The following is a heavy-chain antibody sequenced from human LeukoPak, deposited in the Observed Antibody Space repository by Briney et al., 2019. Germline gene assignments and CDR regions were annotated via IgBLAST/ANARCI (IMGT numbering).Heavy chain of an antibody. D-gene: IGHD3-22*01. CDR1: GYTFTGYY. Sequence: ASVKVSCKASGYTFTGYYMHWVRQAPGQGLEWMGWINPNSGGTNYAQKFQGRVTMTRDTSISTAYMELSRLRSGDTAVYYCARKDMIVADPFYFDYWGQGTLVTVSS. CDR2: INPNSGGT. J-gene: IGHJ4*02. CDR3: ARKDMIVADPFYFDY. V-gene: IGHV1-2*02.